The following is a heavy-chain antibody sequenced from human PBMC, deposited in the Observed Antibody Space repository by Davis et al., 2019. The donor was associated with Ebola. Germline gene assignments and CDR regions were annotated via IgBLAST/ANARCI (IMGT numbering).Heavy chain of an antibody. D-gene: IGHD3-9*01. CDR2: IYYSGST. CDR1: GGSISSYY. V-gene: IGHV4-59*12. J-gene: IGHJ5*02. CDR3: ARGVYDILTSLRGWFDP. Sequence: MPSETLSLTCTVSGGSISSYYWSWIRQPPGKGLEWIGYIYYSGSTYYNPSLKSRVTISVDTSKNQFSLKLSSVTAADTAVYYCARGVYDILTSLRGWFDPWGQGTLVTVSS.